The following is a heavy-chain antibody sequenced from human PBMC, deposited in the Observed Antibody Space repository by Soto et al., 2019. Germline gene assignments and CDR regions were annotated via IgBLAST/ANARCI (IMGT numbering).Heavy chain of an antibody. CDR3: AKVSVYLPYYFDY. J-gene: IGHJ4*02. CDR2: ISYDGSNK. V-gene: IGHV3-30*18. D-gene: IGHD2-8*01. Sequence: GGSLRLSCAASGFTFSSYGMHWVRQAPGKGLEWVAVISYDGSNKYYADSVKGRFTISRDNSKNTLYLQMNSLRAEDTAVYYCAKVSVYLPYYFDYWGQGTLVTVSS. CDR1: GFTFSSYG.